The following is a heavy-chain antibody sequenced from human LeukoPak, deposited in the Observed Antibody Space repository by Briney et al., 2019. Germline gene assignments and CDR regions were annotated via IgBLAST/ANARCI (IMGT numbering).Heavy chain of an antibody. CDR1: GGSISSSSYY. V-gene: IGHV4-39*01. D-gene: IGHD1-26*01. J-gene: IGHJ4*02. CDR3: ARREEWELPFDY. Sequence: SETLSLTCTVSGGSISSSSYYWGWIRQPPGKGLEWIGSIYYSGSTYYNPSLKSRVTISVDTSKNQFSLKLGSVTAADTAVYYCARREEWELPFDYWGQGTLVTVSS. CDR2: IYYSGST.